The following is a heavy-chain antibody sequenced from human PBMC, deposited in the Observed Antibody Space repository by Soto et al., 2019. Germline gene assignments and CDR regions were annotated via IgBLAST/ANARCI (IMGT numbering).Heavy chain of an antibody. V-gene: IGHV3-33*01. CDR1: GFTFSSYG. J-gene: IGHJ4*02. D-gene: IGHD1-26*01. CDR3: AREETGAFDY. Sequence: QVQLVESGGGVVQPGTSLRLSCAASGFTFSSYGMHWVRQAPGKGLEWVAVIWYDGSNKYYADSVKGRFTISRDNSKNTLYMQMNSLRVEDTAVYYCAREETGAFDYWGQGTLVTVSS. CDR2: IWYDGSNK.